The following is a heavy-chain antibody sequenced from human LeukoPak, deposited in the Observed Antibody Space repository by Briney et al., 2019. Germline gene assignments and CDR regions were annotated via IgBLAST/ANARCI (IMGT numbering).Heavy chain of an antibody. CDR1: GFTFSSYE. J-gene: IGHJ6*04. Sequence: GGSLRLSCTASGFTFSSYEMNWIRQAPGKGLEWVSCINSSGSTIYYPYPEKGRSTISRDNAKNSLYLQINSLRAEATVVYYSAELGITMIGGVWGKGTTVTISS. D-gene: IGHD3-10*02. CDR3: AELGITMIGGV. CDR2: INSSGSTI. V-gene: IGHV3-48*03.